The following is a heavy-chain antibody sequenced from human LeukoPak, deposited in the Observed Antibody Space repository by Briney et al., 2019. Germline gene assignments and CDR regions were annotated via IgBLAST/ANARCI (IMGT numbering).Heavy chain of an antibody. J-gene: IGHJ4*02. D-gene: IGHD3-22*01. CDR3: ARAPIYYYDSSGYSACFDY. V-gene: IGHV4-30-4*08. CDR1: SGSITSYY. CDR2: IYYSGST. Sequence: SETLSLTCTVSSGSITSYYWSWIRQPPGKGLEWIGYIYYSGSTYYNPSLKSRVTISVDTSKNQFSLKLSSVTAADTAVYYCARAPIYYYDSSGYSACFDYWGQGTLVTVSS.